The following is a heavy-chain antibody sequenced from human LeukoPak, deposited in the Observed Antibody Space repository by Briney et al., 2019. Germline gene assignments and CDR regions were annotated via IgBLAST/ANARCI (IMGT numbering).Heavy chain of an antibody. V-gene: IGHV4-30-2*01. CDR1: GGSISSGGYY. J-gene: IGHJ4*02. CDR3: ARGTRLDY. Sequence: PSQTLSLTCTVSGGSISSGGYYWSWIRQPPGKGLEWIGYIHHSGSTYYNPSLKSRVTIPVDRSKNQFSLKLSSVTAADTAVYYCARGTRLDYWGQGTLVTVSS. CDR2: IHHSGST. D-gene: IGHD6-6*01.